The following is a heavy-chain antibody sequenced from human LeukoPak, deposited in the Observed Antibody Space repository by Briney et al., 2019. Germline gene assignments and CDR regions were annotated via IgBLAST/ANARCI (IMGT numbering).Heavy chain of an antibody. CDR3: ARDIGYGALDL. D-gene: IGHD4/OR15-4a*01. CDR1: GFTFRSYW. V-gene: IGHV3-7*01. CDR2: VHADGSGT. Sequence: GGSLRLSCAASGFTFRSYWMRWVRQAPGKGLEWVAIVHADGSGTMYGDFVKGRFTISRDNAENSLYLRMNSLRVDDTAVFYCARDIGYGALDLWGHGTLVTVPS. J-gene: IGHJ5*02.